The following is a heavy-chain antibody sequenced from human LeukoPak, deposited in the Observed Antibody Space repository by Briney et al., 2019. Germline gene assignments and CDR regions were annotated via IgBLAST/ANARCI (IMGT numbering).Heavy chain of an antibody. V-gene: IGHV6-1*01. D-gene: IGHD6-25*01. J-gene: IGHJ4*02. CDR1: GDSVSSNSAG. CDR2: TYYRSKWYN. Sequence: SQTLSLTCAISGDSVSSNSAGWSWIRQSPSRGLEWLGKTYYRSKWYNDYAVSVKSRITINPDTSKNHFSLQLNSVTPEDTAIYYCARGGGKLDYWGQGILVTVSS. CDR3: ARGGGKLDY.